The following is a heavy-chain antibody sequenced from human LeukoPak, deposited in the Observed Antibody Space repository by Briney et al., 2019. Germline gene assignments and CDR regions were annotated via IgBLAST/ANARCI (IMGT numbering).Heavy chain of an antibody. CDR1: GFTFDDYA. CDR2: ISWNSGSI. Sequence: GGSLRLSCAASGFTFDDYAMHWVRQAPGKGLEWVSGISWNSGSIGYADSVKGRFTISRDNAKNSLYLQMNSLRAEDTALYYCAKAPSYSSSWYGAFDIWGQGTMVTVSS. CDR3: AKAPSYSSSWYGAFDI. V-gene: IGHV3-9*01. D-gene: IGHD6-13*01. J-gene: IGHJ3*02.